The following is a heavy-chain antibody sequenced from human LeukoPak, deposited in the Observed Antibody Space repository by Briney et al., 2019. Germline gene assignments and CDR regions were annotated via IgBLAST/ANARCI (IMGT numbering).Heavy chain of an antibody. J-gene: IGHJ4*02. V-gene: IGHV4-59*08. D-gene: IGHD4-17*01. CDR3: ARGVTTGTTRGYYFDY. Sequence: SETLSLTCTVSGGSITSYYWSWIRQPPGKGLEWIAYIYYTGSTNYSPSLKSRVTISVDTSKNQFSLKLSSVTAADTAVYYCARGVTTGTTRGYYFDYWGQGTLVTVSS. CDR1: GGSITSYY. CDR2: IYYTGST.